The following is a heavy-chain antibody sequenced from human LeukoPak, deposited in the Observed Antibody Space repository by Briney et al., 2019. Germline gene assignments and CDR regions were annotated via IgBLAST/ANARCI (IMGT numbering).Heavy chain of an antibody. CDR1: GYTLTELS. D-gene: IGHD4-17*01. J-gene: IGHJ1*01. CDR3: ASYYGDYSAHFQH. V-gene: IGHV1-24*01. CDR2: FDPEGGET. Sequence: GASVKVSCKVSGYTLTELSMHWVRQAPGKGLEWMGGFDPEGGETIYAQKFQGRVTMTEDTSTDTAYMELSSLRSEDTAVYYCASYYGDYSAHFQHWGQGTLVTVSS.